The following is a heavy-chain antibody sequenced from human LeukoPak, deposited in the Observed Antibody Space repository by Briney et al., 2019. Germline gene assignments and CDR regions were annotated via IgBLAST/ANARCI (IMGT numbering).Heavy chain of an antibody. CDR2: ITSGSGSTI. CDR3: ARDLLERPRSAFDI. D-gene: IGHD1-1*01. Sequence: GGSLRLSCAASGFTFSSYEMNWVRQAPGKGLEWVSYITSGSGSTIYYADSVKGRFTISRDNAKNSLYLQMNSLRAEDTAVYHCARDLLERPRSAFDIWGQGTMVTVSS. V-gene: IGHV3-48*03. CDR1: GFTFSSYE. J-gene: IGHJ3*02.